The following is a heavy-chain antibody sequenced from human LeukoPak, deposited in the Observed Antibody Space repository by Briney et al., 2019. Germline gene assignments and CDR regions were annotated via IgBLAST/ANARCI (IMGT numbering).Heavy chain of an antibody. D-gene: IGHD6-13*01. CDR2: IKSKYDGGTT. Sequence: GGSLRLSCACSGFTFSNAWMNWVRQAPGKGLEWVGRIKSKYDGGTTDYAAPVKGRFSISRDDSKDTVYLQVNSLKTEDTAVYYCCTGGYYFDYWGLGTLATVSS. J-gene: IGHJ4*02. CDR3: CTGGYYFDY. V-gene: IGHV3-15*01. CDR1: GFTFSNAW.